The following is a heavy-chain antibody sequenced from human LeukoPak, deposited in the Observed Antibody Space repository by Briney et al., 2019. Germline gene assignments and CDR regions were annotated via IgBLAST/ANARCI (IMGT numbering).Heavy chain of an antibody. D-gene: IGHD3-22*01. CDR3: ARDRHYYDSSGYYYVKDY. J-gene: IGHJ4*02. CDR2: ISSSSSTI. Sequence: PGGSLRLSCAASGFTFSSYSMNWVRQAPGKGLEWVSYISSSSSTIYYADSVKGRFTISRDNAKNSLYLQMNSLRDEDTAVYYCARDRHYYDSSGYYYVKDYWGQGTLVTVSS. CDR1: GFTFSSYS. V-gene: IGHV3-48*02.